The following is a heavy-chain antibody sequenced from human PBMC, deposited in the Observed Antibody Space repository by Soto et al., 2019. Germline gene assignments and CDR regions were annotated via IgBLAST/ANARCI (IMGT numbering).Heavy chain of an antibody. V-gene: IGHV3-33*01. CDR2: IWYDGTNK. J-gene: IGHJ6*02. D-gene: IGHD2-8*01. Sequence: QVQLVESGGGVVQPGRSLRLSCAASGITLSSYGMHWVRQAPGKSLEWVAVIWYDGTNKNYADSVKGRFTISRENSKNTLYLQMNSLGGEDSAVYYCARDRRARTNGLDVWGQGTTVTVSS. CDR3: ARDRRARTNGLDV. CDR1: GITLSSYG.